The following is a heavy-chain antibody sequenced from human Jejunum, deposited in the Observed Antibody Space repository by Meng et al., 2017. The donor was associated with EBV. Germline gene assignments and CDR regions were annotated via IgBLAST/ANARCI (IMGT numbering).Heavy chain of an antibody. CDR1: GFTFSNSW. J-gene: IGHJ4*02. V-gene: IGHV3-74*01. CDR3: VRGGLGPWY. CDR2: IDTDGSTT. D-gene: IGHD3/OR15-3a*01. Sequence: EVQLVESGGGLVPPGGSLRLSCAASGFTFSNSWMHWLRQAPGKGLVWVSHIDTDGSTTNYAGSVKGRFTISRDNAKNTLSLQMNSLRVEDTAVYYCVRGGLGPWYWGQGTLVTVSS.